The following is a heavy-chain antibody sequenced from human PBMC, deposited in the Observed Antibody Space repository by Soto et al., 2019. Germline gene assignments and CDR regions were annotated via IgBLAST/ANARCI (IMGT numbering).Heavy chain of an antibody. Sequence: SETLSLTCTVSGDSIRTYYWSWIRQPPGKGLEWIGYMYYSGGTNYNPSLKSRVTISVDTSKNQLSLKLSSVTAADTAVYYCARLLTPDNWKRRWFDPWGRGTLVTVSS. J-gene: IGHJ5*02. V-gene: IGHV4-59*01. CDR3: ARLLTPDNWKRRWFDP. D-gene: IGHD1-20*01. CDR1: GDSIRTYY. CDR2: MYYSGGT.